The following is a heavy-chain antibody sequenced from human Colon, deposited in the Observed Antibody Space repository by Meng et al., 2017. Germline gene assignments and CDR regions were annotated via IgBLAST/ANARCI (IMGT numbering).Heavy chain of an antibody. V-gene: IGHV4-61*01. CDR1: GGSLSSGNDY. D-gene: IGHD6-19*01. CDR3: ATGPGYSSGLDS. J-gene: IGHJ4*02. Sequence: QVQLQESGPGLVRPSETLSLTCTVSGGSLSSGNDYCSWIRQAPGKGLEWIGYISYSGNSLYNPSLKSRVDISTDTSRRQCSLKFNSVTAADTAIYYCATGPGYSSGLDSWGRGALVTVSS. CDR2: ISYSGNS.